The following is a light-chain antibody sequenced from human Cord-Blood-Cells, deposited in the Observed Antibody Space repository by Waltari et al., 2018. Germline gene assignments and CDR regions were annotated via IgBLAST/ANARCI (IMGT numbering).Light chain of an antibody. CDR1: SSAVGGYNY. CDR3: SSYAGSNNPFV. J-gene: IGLJ1*01. CDR2: EVS. Sequence: QSALTQPPSASGSPGQSVTISCTGTSSAVGGYNYVSWYQQNPGKAPKLMIYEVSKRPSGVPDRFSGAKSGNTASLTVSGLQAEDEADYYCSSYAGSNNPFVFGTGTKVTVL. V-gene: IGLV2-8*01.